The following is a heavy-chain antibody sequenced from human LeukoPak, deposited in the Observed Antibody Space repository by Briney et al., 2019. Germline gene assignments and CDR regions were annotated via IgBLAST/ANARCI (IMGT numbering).Heavy chain of an antibody. V-gene: IGHV1-69*13. D-gene: IGHD1-14*01. CDR1: GGTFSSYA. CDR3: ATPKGINGLDWFDP. CDR2: IIPILGTA. Sequence: SVKVSCKASGGTFSSYAISWVRQAPGQGLEWMGGIIPILGTANYAQKFQGRVTIAADESTSTAYMELSSLRSEDTAVYYCATPKGINGLDWFDPWGQGTLVTVSS. J-gene: IGHJ5*02.